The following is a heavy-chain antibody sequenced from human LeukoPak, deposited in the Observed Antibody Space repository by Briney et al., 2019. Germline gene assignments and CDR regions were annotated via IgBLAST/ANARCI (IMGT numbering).Heavy chain of an antibody. D-gene: IGHD4-17*01. V-gene: IGHV3-7*01. J-gene: IGHJ4*02. CDR1: GFTFSSYW. CDR2: IKQDGSEK. Sequence: GGSLRLSCAASGFTFSSYWMSWVRQAPGKGLEWVANIKQDGSEKYYVDSVKGRFTISRANAKNSLNLQMNSLRAEGTAVYYCARGFDGDSLFDYSGQGTLVTVSS. CDR3: ARGFDGDSLFDY.